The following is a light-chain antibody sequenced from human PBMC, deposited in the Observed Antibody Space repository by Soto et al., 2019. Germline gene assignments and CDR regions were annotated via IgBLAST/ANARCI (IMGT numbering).Light chain of an antibody. CDR2: GAS. CDR1: QSISSAY. CDR3: QQYGRSPLT. V-gene: IGKV3-20*01. J-gene: IGKJ4*01. Sequence: EIVLTQSPGTLSLSPGERATLSCRASQSISSAYLAWYQQSPGQAPRLLIYGASSRATGIADRFSGSGSGTDFTLTISGLEPEDFAVYYCQQYGRSPLTFGGGTKVEIK.